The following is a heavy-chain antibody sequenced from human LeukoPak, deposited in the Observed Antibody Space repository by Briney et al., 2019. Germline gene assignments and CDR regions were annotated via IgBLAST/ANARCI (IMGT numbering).Heavy chain of an antibody. CDR1: GFTFSSYW. V-gene: IGHV3-7*01. J-gene: IGHJ6*03. CDR2: IKQDGSEK. CDR3: ARAAVVVPAAKAGWYYYYYMDV. Sequence: AGGSLRLSCAASGFTFSSYWMSWVRQAPGKGLEWVANIKQDGSEKYYVDSVKGRFTISRDNAKKSLYLQMNRLRAEDTAVYYCARAAVVVPAAKAGWYYYYYMDVWGKGTTVTVSS. D-gene: IGHD2-2*01.